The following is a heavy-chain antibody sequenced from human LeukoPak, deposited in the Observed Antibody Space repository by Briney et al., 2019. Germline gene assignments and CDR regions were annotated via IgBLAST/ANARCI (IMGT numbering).Heavy chain of an antibody. J-gene: IGHJ4*02. CDR1: GYSISSGYY. V-gene: IGHV4-38-2*02. Sequence: KPSETLSLTCTVSGYSISSGYYWGWIRQPPGKGLEWIGSIYNSGSTYYNPSLKSRVTISVDKSKNQFSLKLSSVTAADTAVYYCARRSGSSWRIFDYWGQGTLVTVSS. CDR3: ARRSGSSWRIFDY. D-gene: IGHD6-13*01. CDR2: IYNSGST.